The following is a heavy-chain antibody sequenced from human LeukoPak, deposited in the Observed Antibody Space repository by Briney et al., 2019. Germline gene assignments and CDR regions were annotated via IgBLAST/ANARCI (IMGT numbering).Heavy chain of an antibody. CDR2: IYYSGST. Sequence: PSETLSLTCTVSGGSISSYYWSWIRQPPGKGLEWIGYIYYSGSTNYNPSLKSRVTISVDTSKNQFSLKLSSVAAADTAVYYCARYCSSTSCYRYYYYYGMDVWGQGTTVTVSS. D-gene: IGHD2-2*02. V-gene: IGHV4-59*12. CDR3: ARYCSSTSCYRYYYYYGMDV. CDR1: GGSISSYY. J-gene: IGHJ6*02.